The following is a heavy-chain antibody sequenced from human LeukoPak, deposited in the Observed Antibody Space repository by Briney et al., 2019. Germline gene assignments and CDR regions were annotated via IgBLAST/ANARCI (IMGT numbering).Heavy chain of an antibody. CDR3: ARRGYSYGL. V-gene: IGHV4-34*01. J-gene: IGHJ4*02. Sequence: SQTLSLTCAVYGGSFSGYYWSWIRQSPGKGLEWIGEINHSGSTNYNPSLKSRVTISVDTSKNQFSLKLSSVTAADTAVYYCARRGYSYGLWGQGALVTVSS. CDR1: GGSFSGYY. D-gene: IGHD5-18*01. CDR2: INHSGST.